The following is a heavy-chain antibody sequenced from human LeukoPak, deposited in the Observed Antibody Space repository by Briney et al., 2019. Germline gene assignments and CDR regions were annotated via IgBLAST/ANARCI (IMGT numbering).Heavy chain of an antibody. CDR3: AKRAVTGTGRAFDY. CDR1: GFTFSSYA. CDR2: ISSSGGTT. Sequence: GGSLRLSCAASGFTFSSYAMSWVRQAPGKGLEWVSLISSSGGTTDYADSVKGRFTISRDNSKNTLSLQMNSLRAEDTAVYYCAKRAVTGTGRAFDYWGQGTLVTVSS. J-gene: IGHJ4*02. V-gene: IGHV3-23*01. D-gene: IGHD6-19*01.